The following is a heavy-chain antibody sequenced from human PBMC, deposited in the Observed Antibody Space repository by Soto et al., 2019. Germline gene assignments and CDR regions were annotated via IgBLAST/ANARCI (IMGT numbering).Heavy chain of an antibody. D-gene: IGHD3-22*01. Sequence: PSETLSLTCTVSGGSITSDYWSWIRQPPGKGLELIWYIYYSGSTNYNPSLKSRVTISVDTSKNQFSLKLSSVTAADTAVYYCARGPGDYYDSSGQLDYWGQGTLVTVS. CDR2: IYYSGST. V-gene: IGHV4-59*01. J-gene: IGHJ4*02. CDR1: GGSITSDY. CDR3: ARGPGDYYDSSGQLDY.